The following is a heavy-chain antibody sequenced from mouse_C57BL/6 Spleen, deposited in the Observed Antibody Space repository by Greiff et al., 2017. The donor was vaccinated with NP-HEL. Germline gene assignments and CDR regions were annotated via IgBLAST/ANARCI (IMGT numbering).Heavy chain of an antibody. V-gene: IGHV1-20*01. CDR1: GYSFTGYF. Sequence: VQLQQSRPELVKPGDSVKISCKASGYSFTGYFMNWVMQSHGKSLEWIGRINPYNGDTFYNQKFKGKATLTVDKSSSTAHMERRSLTSEDSAVYYCARKYYGSSLGRYFDVWGTGTTVTVSS. J-gene: IGHJ1*03. D-gene: IGHD1-1*01. CDR2: INPYNGDT. CDR3: ARKYYGSSLGRYFDV.